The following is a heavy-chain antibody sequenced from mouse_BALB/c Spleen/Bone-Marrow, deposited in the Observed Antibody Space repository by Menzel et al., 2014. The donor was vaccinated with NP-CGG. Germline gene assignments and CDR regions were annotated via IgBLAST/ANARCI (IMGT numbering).Heavy chain of an antibody. V-gene: IGHV1S29*02. Sequence: EVQLVESGPELVKPGASVKISCKASGYTFTDYNMHWVKQSHGKSLEWIGYIYPYNGGTGYNQKFKSKATLTVDNSSSTAYMELRSLTSEDSAVYYCARLDGYYVAMDYWGQGTSVTASS. CDR1: GYTFTDYN. CDR3: ARLDGYYVAMDY. J-gene: IGHJ4*01. D-gene: IGHD2-3*01. CDR2: IYPYNGGT.